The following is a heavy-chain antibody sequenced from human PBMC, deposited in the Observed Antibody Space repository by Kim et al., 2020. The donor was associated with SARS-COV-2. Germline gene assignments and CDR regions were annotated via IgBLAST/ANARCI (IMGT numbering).Heavy chain of an antibody. J-gene: IGHJ5*02. CDR3: ARGQSRHNWFDP. D-gene: IGHD2-2*01. CDR1: GGSFSGYY. CDR2: INHSGST. V-gene: IGHV4-34*01. Sequence: SETLSLTCAVYGGSFSGYYWSWIRQPPGKGLEWIGEINHSGSTNYNPSLKSRVTISVDTSKNQFSLKLSSVTAADTAVYYCARGQSRHNWFDPWGQGTL.